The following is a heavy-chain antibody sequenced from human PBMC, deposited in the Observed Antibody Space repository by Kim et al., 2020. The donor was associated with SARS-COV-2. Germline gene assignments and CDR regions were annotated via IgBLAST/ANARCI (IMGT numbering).Heavy chain of an antibody. J-gene: IGHJ6*02. CDR1: GYTFTSYA. Sequence: ASVKVSCKASGYTFTSYAMHWVRQAPGQRLEWMGWINAGNGNTKYSQKFQGRVTITRDTSASTAYMELSSLRSEDTAVYYCARDPQGWFGELLSNYGMDVWGQGTTVTVSS. CDR2: INAGNGNT. CDR3: ARDPQGWFGELLSNYGMDV. D-gene: IGHD3-10*01. V-gene: IGHV1-3*01.